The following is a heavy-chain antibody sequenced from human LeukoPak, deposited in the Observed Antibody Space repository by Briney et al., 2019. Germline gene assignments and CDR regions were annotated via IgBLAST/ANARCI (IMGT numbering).Heavy chain of an antibody. J-gene: IGHJ5*02. CDR2: INDDGSTT. V-gene: IGHV3-74*01. CDR1: GFTFSRSW. CDR3: ARRRDIVVVPAAYNWFDP. D-gene: IGHD2-2*01. Sequence: GGSLRLSCAASGFTFSRSWMHWVRQAPGKGLVWVSRINDDGSTTSYADSVKGRFTISRDNAKNTLYLQMNSLRAEDTAVYYCARRRDIVVVPAAYNWFDPWGQGTLVTVSS.